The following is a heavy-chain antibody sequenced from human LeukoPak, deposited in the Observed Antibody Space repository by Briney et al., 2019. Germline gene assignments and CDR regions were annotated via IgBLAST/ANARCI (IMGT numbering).Heavy chain of an antibody. Sequence: ASVKVSCKASGYTFTIYYMHWVRQAPGQGLEWMGIINPSGGSTSYAQKFQGRVTMTRDTSTSTVYMELSSLRSEDTAVYYCARGQLTYYDFWSGYSTFDYWGQGTLVTVSS. D-gene: IGHD3-3*01. CDR1: GYTFTIYY. CDR3: ARGQLTYYDFWSGYSTFDY. CDR2: INPSGGST. V-gene: IGHV1-46*01. J-gene: IGHJ4*02.